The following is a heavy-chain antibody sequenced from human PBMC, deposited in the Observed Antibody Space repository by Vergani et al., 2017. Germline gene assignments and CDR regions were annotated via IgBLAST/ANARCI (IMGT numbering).Heavy chain of an antibody. D-gene: IGHD3-10*01. V-gene: IGHV5-51*01. CDR2: ISPGDSDT. J-gene: IGHJ6*03. CDR1: GYSFTSYW. CDR3: ARQGVRGQGYYYMDV. Sequence: EVQLVQSGAEVKKPGESLKISCKGSGYSFTSYWIGWVRQMPGKGLEWMGIISPGDSDTSYSPSFQGPVTISADKSISTAYLQWSSLKASDTAMYYCARQGVRGQGYYYMDVWGKGTTVTVSS.